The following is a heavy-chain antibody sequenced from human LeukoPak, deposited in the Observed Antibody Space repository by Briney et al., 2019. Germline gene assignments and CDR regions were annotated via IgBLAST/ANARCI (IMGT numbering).Heavy chain of an antibody. J-gene: IGHJ6*02. CDR3: AKRGRIAAAGTVKYYYYYYGMDV. V-gene: IGHV3-23*01. Sequence: QPGGSLRLSCAASGFTFSSYAMSWVRQAPGKGLEWVSAISGSGGGTYYADSVKGRFTISRDNSKNTLYLQMNSLRAEDTAVYYCAKRGRIAAAGTVKYYYYYYGMDVWGQGTTVTVSS. D-gene: IGHD6-13*01. CDR2: ISGSGGGT. CDR1: GFTFSSYA.